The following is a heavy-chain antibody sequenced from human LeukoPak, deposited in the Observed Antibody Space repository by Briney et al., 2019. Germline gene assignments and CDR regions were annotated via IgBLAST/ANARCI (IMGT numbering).Heavy chain of an antibody. Sequence: HTGGSLTLSCVTPGFTFNTYDMNWVRQAPGKGPEWVSYISASGSATKYADSVKGRFTISRDNAKNSLYLQMNSLRVEDTAVYYCAVYPVLLWFGESWGQGTRVTVSS. V-gene: IGHV3-48*03. CDR2: ISASGSAT. CDR1: GFTFNTYD. J-gene: IGHJ5*02. CDR3: AVYPVLLWFGES. D-gene: IGHD3-10*01.